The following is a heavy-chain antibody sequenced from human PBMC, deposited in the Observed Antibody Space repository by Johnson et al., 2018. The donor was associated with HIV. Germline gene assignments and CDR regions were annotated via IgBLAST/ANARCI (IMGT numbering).Heavy chain of an antibody. CDR2: IWYDGSNK. CDR3: ARETRVWYNWNDGSRAFDI. V-gene: IGHV3-33*08. Sequence: QVQLVESGGGLVQPGGSLRLSCAASGFTFSSYWMSWVRQAPGKGLEWVAVIWYDGSNKYYADSVKGRFTISRDNSKNTLYLQMNSLRAEDTAVYYCARETRVWYNWNDGSRAFDIWGQGTMVTVSS. J-gene: IGHJ3*02. CDR1: GFTFSSYW. D-gene: IGHD1-1*01.